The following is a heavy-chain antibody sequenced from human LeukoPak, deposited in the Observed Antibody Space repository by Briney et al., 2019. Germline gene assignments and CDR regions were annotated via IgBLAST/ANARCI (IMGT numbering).Heavy chain of an antibody. J-gene: IGHJ4*02. Sequence: GGSLRLSCAASGFSFDDYGMSWVREAPGQGLEWVSGINWNGGSTGYADSVKGRFTISRDNAKNSLYLQMSSLRAEDTALYYCARGFLADLSMVWVDYWGQGTLVTVSS. D-gene: IGHD3-10*01. CDR3: ARGFLADLSMVWVDY. V-gene: IGHV3-20*04. CDR2: INWNGGST. CDR1: GFSFDDYG.